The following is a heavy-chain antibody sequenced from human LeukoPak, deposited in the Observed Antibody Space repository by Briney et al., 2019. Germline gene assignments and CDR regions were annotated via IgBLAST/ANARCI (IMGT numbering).Heavy chain of an antibody. D-gene: IGHD6-19*01. CDR2: IIPSGSIS. CDR3: AKDSGSGWCDN. V-gene: IGHV3-23*01. J-gene: IGHJ4*02. CDR1: GFTFSSHG. Sequence: GGTRRLSCAASGFTFSSHGINWVRQAPGKGLGWVSGIIPSGSISYYADSVKGRFTISRDNSKNTMYLQMNSLRAEDTAVYYCAKDSGSGWCDNWGQGTLVTVSS.